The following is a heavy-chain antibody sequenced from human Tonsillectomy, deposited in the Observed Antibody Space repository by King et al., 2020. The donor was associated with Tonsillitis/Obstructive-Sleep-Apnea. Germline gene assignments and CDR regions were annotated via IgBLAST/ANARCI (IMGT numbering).Heavy chain of an antibody. V-gene: IGHV3-15*07. CDR2: IKGKTDDGTT. CDR1: GFTFTNAW. J-gene: IGHJ4*02. Sequence: VQLVESGGGLVKPGGSLRLSCAASGFTFTNAWMNWVRQAPGKGLEWVGRIKGKTDDGTTDYAAPVKGRFTTSRDDSKNTLYLQMNSLKTEDTAAYYCTTDLHYYDSSGKFDYWGQGTLVTVSS. CDR3: TTDLHYYDSSGKFDY. D-gene: IGHD3-22*01.